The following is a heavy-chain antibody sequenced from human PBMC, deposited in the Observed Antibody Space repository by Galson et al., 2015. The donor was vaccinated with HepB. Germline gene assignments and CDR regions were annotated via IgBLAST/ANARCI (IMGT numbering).Heavy chain of an antibody. Sequence: SLRLSCAASGFTFSSYAMSWVRQSPGKGLEWVSAISGSGGSTYYADSVKGRFTISRDNSKNTLFLQMDSLRADDTAVYYCAERRGGWYSSLDYWGQGTLVTVSS. CDR1: GFTFSSYA. CDR2: ISGSGGST. J-gene: IGHJ4*02. CDR3: AERRGGWYSSLDY. V-gene: IGHV3-23*01. D-gene: IGHD6-19*01.